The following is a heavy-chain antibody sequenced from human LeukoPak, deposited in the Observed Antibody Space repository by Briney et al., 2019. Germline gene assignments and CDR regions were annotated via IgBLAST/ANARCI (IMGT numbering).Heavy chain of an antibody. J-gene: IGHJ4*02. CDR2: IYPGDSDT. Sequence: GESLKISCKGSGYSFTSYWIGWGRQMPGKGLEWMGIIYPGDSDTRYSPSFQGQVTISADKSISTAYLQWSSLKASDTAMYYCARQHALGPNIGDYVDYWGQGTLVTVSS. CDR3: ARQHALGPNIGDYVDY. V-gene: IGHV5-51*01. D-gene: IGHD2/OR15-2a*01. CDR1: GYSFTSYW.